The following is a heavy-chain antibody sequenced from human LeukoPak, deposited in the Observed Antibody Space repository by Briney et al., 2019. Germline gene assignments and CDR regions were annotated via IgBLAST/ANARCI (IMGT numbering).Heavy chain of an antibody. CDR2: IIPIFGTA. CDR1: GGTFSSDA. D-gene: IGHD5-18*01. Sequence: APLKVSCTASGGTFSSDAISWVRQAPGQGLEWMGRIIPIFGTANYAQKFQGRVTITTDESTRTACIALSSLRSEDTAVYYCASQRYSYGVYDAFDIWGQGTMVTVSS. J-gene: IGHJ3*02. CDR3: ASQRYSYGVYDAFDI. V-gene: IGHV1-69*05.